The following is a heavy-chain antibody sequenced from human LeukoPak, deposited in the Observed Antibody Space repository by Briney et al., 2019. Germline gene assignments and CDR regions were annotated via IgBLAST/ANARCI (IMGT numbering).Heavy chain of an antibody. J-gene: IGHJ5*02. CDR3: ARGDCSGGSCYSGNWFDP. Sequence: LKIAGEGSGYSVSRSWCAPEHQMPGKGLEWMGIIYPGDSDTRYSPSFQGQVTISADKSISTAYLQWSSLKASDTAMYYCARGDCSGGSCYSGNWFDPWGQGTLVTVSS. CDR2: IYPGDSDT. V-gene: IGHV5-51*07. D-gene: IGHD2-15*01. CDR1: GYSVSRSW.